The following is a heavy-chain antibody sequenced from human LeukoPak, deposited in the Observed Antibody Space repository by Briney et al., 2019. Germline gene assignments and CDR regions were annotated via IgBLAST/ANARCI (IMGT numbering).Heavy chain of an antibody. CDR1: GGSFRGYY. CDR2: INHSGSS. Sequence: SETLSLTCAVYGGSFRGYYWSWIRQPPGKGLEWIGEINHSGSSNYNPSLKSRVTISLDTSKNQFSLNLSSVTAADTAVYYCARAYSSSWYWNWFDPWGQGTLVTVSS. V-gene: IGHV4-34*01. D-gene: IGHD6-13*01. CDR3: ARAYSSSWYWNWFDP. J-gene: IGHJ5*02.